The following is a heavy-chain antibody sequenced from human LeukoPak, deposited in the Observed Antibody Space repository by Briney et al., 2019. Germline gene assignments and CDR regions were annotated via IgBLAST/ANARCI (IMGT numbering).Heavy chain of an antibody. Sequence: GGSLRLSCAASGFTFSNYAMSWVRQAPGKGLEWVSTISGSGGGTYYADSVKGRFTISRDNSKNTLYLQMNSLRAEDTAVYYCARGNYDSSGYYYSAFDYWGQGTLVTVSS. CDR1: GFTFSNYA. J-gene: IGHJ4*02. V-gene: IGHV3-23*01. D-gene: IGHD3-22*01. CDR2: ISGSGGGT. CDR3: ARGNYDSSGYYYSAFDY.